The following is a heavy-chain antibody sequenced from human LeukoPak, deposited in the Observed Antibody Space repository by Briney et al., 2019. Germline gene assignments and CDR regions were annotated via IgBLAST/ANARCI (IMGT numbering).Heavy chain of an antibody. V-gene: IGHV1-2*02. Sequence: ASLKVSCKASGYTFTAYYMHWVRQAPGQGLGWMWWVDSKNVDTKYAQTLQSRLTICRDTAVSIAYRGLRSLISDHTAVYHCASEAYSSGGRCSVQRVASWGQGTPVTVSS. CDR3: ASEAYSSGGRCSVQRVAS. CDR1: GYTFTAYY. D-gene: IGHD2-15*01. CDR2: VDSKNVDT. J-gene: IGHJ4*02.